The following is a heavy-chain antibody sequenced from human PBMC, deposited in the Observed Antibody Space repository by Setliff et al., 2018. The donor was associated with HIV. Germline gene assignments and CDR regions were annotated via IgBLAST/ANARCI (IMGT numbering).Heavy chain of an antibody. J-gene: IGHJ3*02. V-gene: IGHV3-30*18. CDR3: AKNSRGVPASAFDI. Sequence: WVLRLSCAASGFTFSSYGMHWVRQAPGKGLEWVAVISYDGSNKYYADSVKGRFTISRDNSKNTLYLQMNSLRAEDTAVHYCAKNSRGVPASAFDIWGQGTMVTVSS. CDR1: GFTFSSYG. D-gene: IGHD2-2*01. CDR2: ISYDGSNK.